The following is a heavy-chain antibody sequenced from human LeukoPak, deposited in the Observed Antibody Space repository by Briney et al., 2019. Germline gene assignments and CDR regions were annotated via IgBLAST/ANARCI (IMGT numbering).Heavy chain of an antibody. V-gene: IGHV4-39*01. J-gene: IGHJ5*02. D-gene: IGHD1-26*01. CDR3: ARQSGSLAWFDP. Sequence: SETLSLTCTVSGGSISSSSYYWGWIRQPPGKGLEWIGSIYYSGSTYYNPSLKSRVTISVDTSKNQFPLKLSSVTAADTAVYYCARQSGSLAWFDPWGQGTLVTVSS. CDR2: IYYSGST. CDR1: GGSISSSSYY.